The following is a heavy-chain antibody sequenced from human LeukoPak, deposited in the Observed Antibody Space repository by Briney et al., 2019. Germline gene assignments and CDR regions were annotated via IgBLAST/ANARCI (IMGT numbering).Heavy chain of an antibody. D-gene: IGHD4-23*01. V-gene: IGHV3-48*04. CDR2: ISGSSKTK. CDR3: GRDLGLYEYGGNIDY. Sequence: GGSLRLSCAASGFNFHSYSMHWLRQAPGKGLEWVSYISGSSKTKYYADSLKGRFTISRDNAKNSLDLQINSLVSEYTAVYYCGRDLGLYEYGGNIDYWGQGTLVTVSS. CDR1: GFNFHSYS. J-gene: IGHJ4*02.